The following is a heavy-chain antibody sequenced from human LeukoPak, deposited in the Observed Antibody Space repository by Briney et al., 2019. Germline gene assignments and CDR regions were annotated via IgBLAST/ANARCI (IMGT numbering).Heavy chain of an antibody. CDR3: AKSSGYSYGYFAY. D-gene: IGHD5-18*01. CDR2: ISGSGAGT. CDR1: GGSISSYY. V-gene: IGHV3-23*01. Sequence: ETLSLTCTVSGGSISSYYWSWVRQAPGKGLEWVSAISGSGAGTYYADSVKGRFTISRDNSKNTLYLQMNSLRAEDTAVYYCAKSSGYSYGYFAYWGQGTLVTVSS. J-gene: IGHJ4*02.